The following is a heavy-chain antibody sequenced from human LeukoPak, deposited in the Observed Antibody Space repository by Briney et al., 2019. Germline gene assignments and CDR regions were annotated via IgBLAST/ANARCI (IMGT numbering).Heavy chain of an antibody. Sequence: QTGGSLRLSCAASGFTFSNYSMNWVRQAPGKGLEWVALIWYDGSNKYYTDSVKGRFTISRDNSKNTLYLEMNSLRAEDTAIYYCAREGPRGNSQFDYWGQGTLVTVSS. CDR3: AREGPRGNSQFDY. V-gene: IGHV3-33*08. CDR2: IWYDGSNK. D-gene: IGHD2/OR15-2a*01. J-gene: IGHJ4*02. CDR1: GFTFSNYS.